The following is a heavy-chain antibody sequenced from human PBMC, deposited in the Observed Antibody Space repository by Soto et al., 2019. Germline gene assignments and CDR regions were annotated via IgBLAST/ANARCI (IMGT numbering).Heavy chain of an antibody. D-gene: IGHD5-12*01. V-gene: IGHV4-59*01. Sequence: SETLSLTCTVSGGSISSYYWSWIRQPPGKGLEWIGYIYYSGSTNYNPSLKSRVTISVDTSKNQFSLKLSSVTAADTAVYYCARLPEYSGYDRLPYYFDYWGQGTLVTVSS. CDR1: GGSISSYY. J-gene: IGHJ4*02. CDR3: ARLPEYSGYDRLPYYFDY. CDR2: IYYSGST.